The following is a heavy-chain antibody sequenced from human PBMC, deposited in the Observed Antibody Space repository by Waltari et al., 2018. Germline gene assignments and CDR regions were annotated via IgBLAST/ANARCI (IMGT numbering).Heavy chain of an antibody. J-gene: IGHJ6*02. V-gene: IGHV4-4*02. D-gene: IGHD5-18*01. CDR1: GGSISSSNW. CDR3: ARDRRTWIQLWSPIYYYYGMDV. Sequence: QVQLQESGPGMVKHSGTLSPTCAVYGGSISSSNWWRWVRQPPGKGLEWIGEIYHSGSTNYNPSLKSRVTISVDKSKNQFSLKLSSVTAADTAVYYCARDRRTWIQLWSPIYYYYGMDVWGQGTTVTVSS. CDR2: IYHSGST.